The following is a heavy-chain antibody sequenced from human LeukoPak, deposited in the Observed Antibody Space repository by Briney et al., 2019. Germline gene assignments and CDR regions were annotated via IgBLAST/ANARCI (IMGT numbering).Heavy chain of an antibody. V-gene: IGHV1-69*04. CDR1: GGTFSSYA. J-gene: IGHJ4*02. Sequence: SVKVSCKASGGTFSSYAISWVRQAPGQGLEWMGRIIPILGIANYAQKFQGRVTITADKSTSTAYMELSSLRSEDTAVYYCARSPDMTTVTFDYWGQGTLVTVSS. CDR3: ARSPDMTTVTFDY. CDR2: IIPILGIA. D-gene: IGHD4-17*01.